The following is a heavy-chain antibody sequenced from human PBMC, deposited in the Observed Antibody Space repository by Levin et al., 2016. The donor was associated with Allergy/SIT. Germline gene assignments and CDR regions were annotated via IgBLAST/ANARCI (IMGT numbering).Heavy chain of an antibody. Sequence: WVRQAPGQGLEWMGGIIPIFGTANYAQKFQGRVTITADESTSTAYMELSSLRSEDTAVYYCARDLGGGYYYDSSGGNWFDPWGQGTLVTVSS. V-gene: IGHV1-69*01. J-gene: IGHJ5*02. D-gene: IGHD3-22*01. CDR3: ARDLGGGYYYDSSGGNWFDP. CDR2: IIPIFGTA.